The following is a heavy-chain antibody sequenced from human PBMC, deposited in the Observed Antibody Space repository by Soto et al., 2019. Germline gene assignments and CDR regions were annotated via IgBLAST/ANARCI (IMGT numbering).Heavy chain of an antibody. CDR3: AKDRRVVDH. D-gene: IGHD3-10*01. Sequence: GGSLRLSCAASGLTFSTYAMSWVRQAPGKGLEWVSAITGSGGTTYYADSVKGRFTISRDNSKNTLYLQMNSLRAEDXALYXCAKDRRVVDHWGQGTLVTVSS. CDR1: GLTFSTYA. J-gene: IGHJ4*02. CDR2: ITGSGGTT. V-gene: IGHV3-23*01.